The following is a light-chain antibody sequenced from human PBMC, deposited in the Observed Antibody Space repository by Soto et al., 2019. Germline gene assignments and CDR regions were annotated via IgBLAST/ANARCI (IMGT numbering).Light chain of an antibody. CDR2: DVS. V-gene: IGLV2-18*02. CDR1: SSDIGYYNR. Sequence: PSGYGLPRRCLPILRTRNSSDIGYYNRVSWYQQPPGTAPNLMIYDVSNRPSGIPDRFSGSKSGNAASLTISGLQAEDEADYYCSSYTTSSTYVFGTGTKVTV. CDR3: SSYTTSSTYV. J-gene: IGLJ1*01.